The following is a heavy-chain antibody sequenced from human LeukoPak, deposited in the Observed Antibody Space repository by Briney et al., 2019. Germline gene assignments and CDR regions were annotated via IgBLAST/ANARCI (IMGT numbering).Heavy chain of an antibody. D-gene: IGHD3-22*01. CDR1: GFTFTSYG. CDR2: ISYDGSNK. CDR3: AKDIYYYYSSRYFQH. V-gene: IGHV3-30*18. Sequence: PGGSLRLSCAASGFTFTSYGMHWVRQAPGKGLEWVAVISYDGSNKYYADSVKGRFTISRDNSKNTLYLQMNSLRAEDTAVYYCAKDIYYYYSSRYFQHWGQVTLVTVAS. J-gene: IGHJ1*01.